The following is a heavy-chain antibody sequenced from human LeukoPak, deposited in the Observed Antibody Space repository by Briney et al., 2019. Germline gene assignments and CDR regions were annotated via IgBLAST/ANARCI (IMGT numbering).Heavy chain of an antibody. Sequence: GGSLRLAWAASGFTFSSYEMNWVRQPAGKGLGWVSYITGSGTTKYYAGSVKGRFITCRDNAKNTLYLQMNRLTAEDTAVYYSARSPDAFDIWGQGTMVTVSS. CDR3: ARSPDAFDI. V-gene: IGHV3-48*03. CDR2: ITGSGTTK. J-gene: IGHJ3*02. CDR1: GFTFSSYE.